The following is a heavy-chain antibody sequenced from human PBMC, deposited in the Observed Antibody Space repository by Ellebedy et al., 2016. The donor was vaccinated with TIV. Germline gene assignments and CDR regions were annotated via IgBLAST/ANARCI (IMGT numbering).Heavy chain of an antibody. CDR2: MFHSGST. CDR1: GSSISSGYY. CDR3: ARDGAGRWDY. V-gene: IGHV4-38-2*02. D-gene: IGHD4-23*01. J-gene: IGHJ4*02. Sequence: MPLETLSLTCSVSGSSISSGYYWGWIRQPPGRGLEWLGSMFHSGSTYYSPSLKSRVTISVDTSKNQLSLRLSSVTAADTAVYYCARDGAGRWDYWGPGTLVTVSS.